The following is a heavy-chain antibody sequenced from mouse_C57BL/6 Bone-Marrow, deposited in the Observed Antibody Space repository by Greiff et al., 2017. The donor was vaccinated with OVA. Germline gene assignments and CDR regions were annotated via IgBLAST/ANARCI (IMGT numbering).Heavy chain of an antibody. D-gene: IGHD4-1*01. Sequence: EVMLVESGGGLVQPGGSLSLSCAASGFTFTAYYMSWVRQPPGKALEWLGFIRKKANGYTTESSASVKGRFTISRDNSQSILYHQMNALRAEDSAAYYCARYVGRAFDYWGKGTTLTVSS. V-gene: IGHV7-3*01. J-gene: IGHJ2*01. CDR3: ARYVGRAFDY. CDR1: GFTFTAYY. CDR2: IRKKANGYTT.